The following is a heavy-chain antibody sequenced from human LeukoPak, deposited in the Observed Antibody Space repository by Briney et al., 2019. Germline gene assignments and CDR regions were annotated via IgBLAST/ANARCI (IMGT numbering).Heavy chain of an antibody. J-gene: IGHJ4*02. D-gene: IGHD6-6*01. Sequence: GGSLRLSCAASGFTFSSYAMSWVRQAPGKELEWVSAISGSGGSTYYADSVKGRFTISRDNSKNTLYLQMNSLRAEDTAVYYCAKGGRAARDFDYWGQGTLVTVSS. CDR3: AKGGRAARDFDY. CDR2: ISGSGGST. V-gene: IGHV3-23*01. CDR1: GFTFSSYA.